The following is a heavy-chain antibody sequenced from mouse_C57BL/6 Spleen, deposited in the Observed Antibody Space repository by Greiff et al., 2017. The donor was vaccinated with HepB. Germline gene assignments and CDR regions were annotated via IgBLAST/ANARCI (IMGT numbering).Heavy chain of an antibody. CDR3: AITTNYAMDY. CDR1: GFTFSDYG. Sequence: LVESGGGLVKPGGSLKLSCAASGFTFSDYGMHWVRQAPEKGLEWVAYISSGSSTIYYEDTVKGRFTISRDNAKNTLFLQMTSLRSEDTSMYYWAITTNYAMDYWGQGTSVTVSS. V-gene: IGHV5-17*01. D-gene: IGHD2-12*01. CDR2: ISSGSSTI. J-gene: IGHJ4*01.